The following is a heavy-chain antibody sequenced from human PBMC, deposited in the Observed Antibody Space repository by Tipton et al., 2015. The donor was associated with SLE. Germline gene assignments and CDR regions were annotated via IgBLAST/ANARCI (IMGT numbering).Heavy chain of an antibody. D-gene: IGHD3-9*01. CDR2: IFYSGST. Sequence: GLVKPSETLSLTCTVSGGSIRSYYWSWIRQPPGRRLEWIGYIFYSGSTNYNPSLKSRVTISVDTSKNQFSLKLKSVTAADTAVYYCAGHPQLAYFDPWGPGTLVTVSS. V-gene: IGHV4-59*01. CDR1: GGSIRSYY. J-gene: IGHJ4*02. CDR3: AGHPQLAYFDP.